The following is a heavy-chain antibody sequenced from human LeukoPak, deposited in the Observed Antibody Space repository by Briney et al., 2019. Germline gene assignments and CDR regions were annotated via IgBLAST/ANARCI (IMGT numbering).Heavy chain of an antibody. J-gene: IGHJ4*02. D-gene: IGHD1-1*01. V-gene: IGHV3-7*01. CDR3: ARGNSFDY. CDR1: GFTFSSYW. CDR2: IHQDGGQK. Sequence: QTGGSLRLSCAASGFTFSSYWMSWVRQAPGKGLGWVANIHQDGGQKFYVDSVEGRFTISRDNAKDSVYLHMNSLRADDTAVYYCARGNSFDYWGQGTLVTVSS.